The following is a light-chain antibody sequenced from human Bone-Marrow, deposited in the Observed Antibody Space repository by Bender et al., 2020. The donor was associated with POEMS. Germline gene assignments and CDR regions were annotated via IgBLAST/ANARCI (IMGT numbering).Light chain of an antibody. CDR3: SSYVGSNTRV. CDR2: EVR. Sequence: QSALTQPDSVSGSPGQSITISCAGSSSDIGYYDYVSWYQHHPGKAPKLIIFEVRHRPSGVSDRFSGSKSGNTASLSISGLQAEDEADYYCSSYVGSNTRVFGGGTKLTVL. CDR1: SSDIGYYDY. V-gene: IGLV2-14*01. J-gene: IGLJ3*02.